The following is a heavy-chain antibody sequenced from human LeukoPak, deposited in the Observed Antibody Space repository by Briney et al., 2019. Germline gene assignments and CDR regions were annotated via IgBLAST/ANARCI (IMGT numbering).Heavy chain of an antibody. J-gene: IGHJ4*02. Sequence: ASVKLCCKASGGTFSSYANGWVRQAPGQGLGWEGWMNSTSGFTDFAQKFQGRLSMTRNISISTAYMELSSLRAEDTAVYYCARFGGSSTSCKVPDYWGQGTLVTVS. CDR2: MNSTSGFT. V-gene: IGHV1-8*02. CDR1: GGTFSSYA. D-gene: IGHD2-2*01. CDR3: ARFGGSSTSCKVPDY.